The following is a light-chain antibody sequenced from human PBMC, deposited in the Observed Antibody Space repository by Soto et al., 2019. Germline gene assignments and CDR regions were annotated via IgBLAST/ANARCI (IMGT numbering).Light chain of an antibody. CDR1: RSDVGGYNY. J-gene: IGLJ1*01. V-gene: IGLV2-14*01. CDR2: EVS. CDR3: SSYSSSATPYV. Sequence: QSVLTQPASVSGPPGQSIAISCTGTRSDVGGYNYVSWYQQLPGKPPKLLISEVSNRPSGVSHRLSGSKSGNTASLTISGLQAEDEADYYCSSYSSSATPYVFGTGTKVT.